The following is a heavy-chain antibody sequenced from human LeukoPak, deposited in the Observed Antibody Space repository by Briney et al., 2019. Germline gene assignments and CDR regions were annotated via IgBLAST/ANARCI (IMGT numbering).Heavy chain of an antibody. Sequence: GGSLRLSCAASGFTFSSYNMNWVRQAPGKGLEWVSFIRYDGSNKYYADSVKGRFTISRDNSKNTLYLQMNSLRADDTAVYYCAKTPLSVAPGDFFDYWGQGTLVTVSS. J-gene: IGHJ4*02. V-gene: IGHV3-30*02. CDR1: GFTFSSYN. CDR2: IRYDGSNK. D-gene: IGHD6-19*01. CDR3: AKTPLSVAPGDFFDY.